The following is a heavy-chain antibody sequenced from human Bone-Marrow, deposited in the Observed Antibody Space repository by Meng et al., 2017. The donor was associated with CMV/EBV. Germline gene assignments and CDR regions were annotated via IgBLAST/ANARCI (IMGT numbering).Heavy chain of an antibody. CDR2: VNWNGGST. CDR1: GFNFDDYG. D-gene: IGHD3-22*01. CDR3: ARGYFENRRGIDL. J-gene: IGHJ5*02. Sequence: GGSLRLSCAASGFNFDDYGMNWVRQAPGRGLEWVSGVNWNGGSTAYAGSVKGRFTISRDNAKNSLYLQMDSLRAEDTALYYCARGYFENRRGIDLWGQGKPVHVSS. V-gene: IGHV3-20*04.